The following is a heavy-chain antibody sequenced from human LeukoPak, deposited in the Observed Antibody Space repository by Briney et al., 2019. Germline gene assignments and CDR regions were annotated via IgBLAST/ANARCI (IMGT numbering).Heavy chain of an antibody. CDR1: GYTFTSYG. D-gene: IGHD5-24*01. CDR2: ISAYNGNT. CDR3: ARVGGDGYPSQLLDY. Sequence: GASVKVSCKASGYTFTSYGISWVRQAPGQGLEWMGWISAYNGNTNYAQKLQGRVTMTTDTSTSTAYMELRSLRSDDTAVYYCARVGGDGYPSQLLDYWGQGTLVTVSS. J-gene: IGHJ4*02. V-gene: IGHV1-18*01.